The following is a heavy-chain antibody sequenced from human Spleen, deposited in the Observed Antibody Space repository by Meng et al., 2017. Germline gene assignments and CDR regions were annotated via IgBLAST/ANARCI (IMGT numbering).Heavy chain of an antibody. CDR3: AREVLDYYFDY. Sequence: GGSLRLSCAASGLTFSSFEMNWVRQAPGKGLEWVSYISGSSSHIYYADSVKGRFTISRDNAKNSLYLQMNSLRAEDTAVYYCAREVLDYYFDYWGQGTLVTVSS. V-gene: IGHV3-48*03. D-gene: IGHD3-9*01. CDR1: GLTFSSFE. J-gene: IGHJ4*02. CDR2: ISGSSSHI.